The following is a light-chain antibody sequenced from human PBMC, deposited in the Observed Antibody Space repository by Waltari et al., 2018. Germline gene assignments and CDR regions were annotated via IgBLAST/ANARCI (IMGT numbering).Light chain of an antibody. CDR2: SAS. CDR3: QQRSNWPRT. Sequence: EIVLTQSPDTLSLSPGERATLSCRASQSVTKSLAWYQQKPGQAPRLLIYSASNRATGVPARFSGSGSGTDFTLTISSLEPEDFAVYYCQQRSNWPRTFGQGTKVEIK. CDR1: QSVTKS. J-gene: IGKJ1*01. V-gene: IGKV3-11*01.